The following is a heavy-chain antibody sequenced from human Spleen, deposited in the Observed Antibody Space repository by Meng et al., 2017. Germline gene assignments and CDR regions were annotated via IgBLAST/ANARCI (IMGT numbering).Heavy chain of an antibody. J-gene: IGHJ3*02. CDR3: ARDRWRKYYDSSGYLVEEDAFDI. V-gene: IGHV1-69*05. Sequence: SVKVSCKASGGTFSSYTISRVRQAPGQGLEWMGGIIPIFGTANYAQKFQGRVTITTDESTSTAYMELNSLRSEDTAVYYCARDRWRKYYDSSGYLVEEDAFDIWGQGTMVTVSS. D-gene: IGHD3-22*01. CDR1: GGTFSSYT. CDR2: IIPIFGTA.